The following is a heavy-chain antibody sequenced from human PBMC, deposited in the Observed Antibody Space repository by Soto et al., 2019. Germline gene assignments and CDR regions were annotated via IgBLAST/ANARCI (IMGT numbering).Heavy chain of an antibody. CDR1: GGSISSGGYY. CDR3: ARGRDTAMVQFDY. V-gene: IGHV4-31*03. J-gene: IGHJ4*02. Sequence: PSETLSLTCTVSGGSISSGGYYWSWIRQHPGKGLEWIGYIYYSGSTYYNPSLKSRVTISVDTSKNQFSLKLSSVTAADTAVYYCARGRDTAMVQFDYWGQGTLVTGSS. CDR2: IYYSGST. D-gene: IGHD5-18*01.